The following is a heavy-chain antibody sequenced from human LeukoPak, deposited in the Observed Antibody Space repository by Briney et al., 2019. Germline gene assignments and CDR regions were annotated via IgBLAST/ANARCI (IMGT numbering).Heavy chain of an antibody. D-gene: IGHD1-1*01. CDR2: IYPGDSDT. CDR3: ATQLASVGDAFDI. J-gene: IGHJ3*02. Sequence: GESLKISCKGSGYSFTSYWIGWVRQMPGKGLEWMGIIYPGDSDTRYSPSFQGQVTISADKSISTAYLQWSSLKASDTAMYYCATQLASVGDAFDIWGQGTMVTVSS. V-gene: IGHV5-51*01. CDR1: GYSFTSYW.